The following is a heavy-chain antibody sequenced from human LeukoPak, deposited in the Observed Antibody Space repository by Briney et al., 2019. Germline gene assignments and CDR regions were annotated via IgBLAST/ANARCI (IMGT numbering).Heavy chain of an antibody. Sequence: GGSLRLSCAASGFTFSSYWMHWVRQAPGKGLVWVSRINSDGSSTSYADSVKGRFIISRDNAKNTLYLQMNSLRAEDTAVYYCARGRYSGSYLDYWGQGTLVTVSS. V-gene: IGHV3-74*01. CDR1: GFTFSSYW. J-gene: IGHJ4*02. CDR3: ARGRYSGSYLDY. CDR2: INSDGSST. D-gene: IGHD1-26*01.